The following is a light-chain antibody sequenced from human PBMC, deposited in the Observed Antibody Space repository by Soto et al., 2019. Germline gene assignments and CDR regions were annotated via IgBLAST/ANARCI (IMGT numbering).Light chain of an antibody. CDR2: DAS. CDR1: QDISNY. J-gene: IGKJ4*01. Sequence: DIQMTQSPSSLSASVGDRVTITCQASQDISNYLNWYQQKAGKAPKLLIYDASNLETGVPSRFSGSGSGTDFIFTISSLQPEDIATYYCQPYNNWPLTFGGGTKVEIK. CDR3: QPYNNWPLT. V-gene: IGKV1-33*01.